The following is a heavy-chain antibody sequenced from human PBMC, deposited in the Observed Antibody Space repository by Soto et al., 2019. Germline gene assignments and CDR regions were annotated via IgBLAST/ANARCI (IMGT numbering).Heavy chain of an antibody. CDR3: ASSMGRGGNDY. J-gene: IGHJ4*02. CDR1: GFTFSDHW. V-gene: IGHV3-7*05. Sequence: EVQLVESGGGLVQPGGSLRLSCAASGFTFSDHWMSWVRQAPGKGLECVANIKTDGSEKYYVDPVKGRFTISRDNAKNSLYLQMNSLRADDTAVYYCASSMGRGGNDYWGQGTLVAVSS. D-gene: IGHD3-10*01. CDR2: IKTDGSEK.